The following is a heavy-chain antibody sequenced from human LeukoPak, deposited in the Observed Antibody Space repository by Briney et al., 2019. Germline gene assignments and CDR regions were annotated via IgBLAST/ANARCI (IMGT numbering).Heavy chain of an antibody. J-gene: IGHJ6*02. CDR2: FDLEDGET. V-gene: IGHV1-24*01. CDR3: ATDRAWLRRSGYYYYGMDV. CDR1: GYTLTELS. D-gene: IGHD5-12*01. Sequence: ASVKVSCKVSGYTLTELSMHWVRQAPGKGLEWMGGFDLEDGETIYAQKFQGRVTMTEDTSTDTAYMELSSLRSEDTAVYYCATDRAWLRRSGYYYYGMDVWGQGTTVTVSS.